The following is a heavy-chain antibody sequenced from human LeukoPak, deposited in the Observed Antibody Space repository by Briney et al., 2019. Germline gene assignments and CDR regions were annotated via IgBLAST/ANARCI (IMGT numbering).Heavy chain of an antibody. V-gene: IGHV3-73*01. CDR3: ATVYYYGSGSYFPFGY. CDR1: GFTFSGSA. J-gene: IGHJ4*02. Sequence: GGSLRLSCAASGFTFSGSAMHWVRQASGKGLEWVGRIRSKANTYATAYAASVKGRFTISRDDSKNTAYLQMNSLRAEDTAVYYCATVYYYGSGSYFPFGYWGQGTLVTVSS. D-gene: IGHD3-10*01. CDR2: IRSKANTYAT.